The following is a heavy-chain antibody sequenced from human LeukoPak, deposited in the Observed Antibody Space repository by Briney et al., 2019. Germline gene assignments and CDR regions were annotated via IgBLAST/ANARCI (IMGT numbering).Heavy chain of an antibody. CDR1: GYSISSGYY. V-gene: IGHV4-38-2*02. Sequence: SETLSLTCTVSGYSISSGYYWGWIRQPPGKGLEWIGSIYHSGSTYYSPSLKSRVTISVDTSKNQFSLKLSSVTAADTAVYYCAREYTLYRSGWFLDYWGQGSVVTVSS. CDR3: AREYTLYRSGWFLDY. CDR2: IYHSGST. J-gene: IGHJ4*02. D-gene: IGHD6-19*01.